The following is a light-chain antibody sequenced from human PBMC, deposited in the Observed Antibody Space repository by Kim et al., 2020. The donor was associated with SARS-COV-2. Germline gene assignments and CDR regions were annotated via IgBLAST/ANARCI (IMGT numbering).Light chain of an antibody. CDR1: QTINNY. CDR2: GAY. V-gene: IGKV1-39*01. Sequence: SASLGDRVTITCRTSQTINNYLSWYQQKPGKAPKLLIYGAYTLQDGVPSRFKGGGSGTDFTLTISSLQPEDFATYHCLQTYNTPYTFGQGTKLEI. J-gene: IGKJ2*01. CDR3: LQTYNTPYT.